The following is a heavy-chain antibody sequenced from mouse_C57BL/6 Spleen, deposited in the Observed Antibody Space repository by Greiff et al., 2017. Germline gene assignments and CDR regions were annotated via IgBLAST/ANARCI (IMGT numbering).Heavy chain of an antibody. Sequence: EVQLQESGPGLVKPSQSLSLTCSVTGYSITSGYYWNWIRQFPGNKLEWMGYISYDGSNNYNPSLKNRISITRDTSKNQFFLKLNSVTTEDTATYYCARDRLAYWGQGTLVTVSA. CDR2: ISYDGSN. J-gene: IGHJ3*01. CDR3: ARDRLAY. CDR1: GYSITSGYY. V-gene: IGHV3-6*01.